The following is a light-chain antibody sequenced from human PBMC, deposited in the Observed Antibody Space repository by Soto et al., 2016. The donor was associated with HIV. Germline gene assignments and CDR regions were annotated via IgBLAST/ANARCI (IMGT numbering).Light chain of an antibody. Sequence: SSELTQDPAVSVALGQTVTITCQGDSLRSYYASWYQQKPGQAPVLVMCGKNNRPTGIPDRFSGSYSGDTASLTITGAQADDEADYYCNSRDSSGDHLSVFGSWDQGHRP. CDR2: GKN. V-gene: IGLV3-19*01. CDR1: SLRSYY. J-gene: IGLJ1*01. CDR3: NSRDSSGDHLSV.